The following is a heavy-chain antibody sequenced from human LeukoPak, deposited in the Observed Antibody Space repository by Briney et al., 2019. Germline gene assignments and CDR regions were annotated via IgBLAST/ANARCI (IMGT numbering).Heavy chain of an antibody. D-gene: IGHD6-25*01. V-gene: IGHV4-59*01. CDR1: GGPISSYY. CDR3: ARGGRAYNWFDP. J-gene: IGHJ5*02. CDR2: IYYSGST. Sequence: SETLSLTCTVSGGPISSYYWSWIRQPPGKGLEWIRYIYYSGSTNYNPSLKSRVTISVDTSKNQFSLKLSSVTAADTAVYYCARGGRAYNWFDPWGQGTLVTVSS.